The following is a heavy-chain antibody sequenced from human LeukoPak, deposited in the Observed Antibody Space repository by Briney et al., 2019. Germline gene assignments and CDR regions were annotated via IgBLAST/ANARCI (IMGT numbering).Heavy chain of an antibody. Sequence: GGSLRLSCAASGFTFDDYAMHWVRQAPGKGLEWVSLISWDGGSTYYADSVKGRFTISRDNSKNSLYLQMNSLRAEDTALYYCAKSTRYYDSSGYYYPEYYFDYWGQGTLVTVSS. J-gene: IGHJ4*02. CDR3: AKSTRYYDSSGYYYPEYYFDY. CDR1: GFTFDDYA. CDR2: ISWDGGST. D-gene: IGHD3-22*01. V-gene: IGHV3-43D*03.